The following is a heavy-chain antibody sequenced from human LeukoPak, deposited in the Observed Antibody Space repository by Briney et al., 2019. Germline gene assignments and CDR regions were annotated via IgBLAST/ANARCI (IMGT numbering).Heavy chain of an antibody. CDR3: ARGPNSNWSGLDF. J-gene: IGHJ4*02. D-gene: IGHD6-6*01. V-gene: IGHV3-30*04. Sequence: GGSLRLSCAASGFSFSNYPMQWVRQAPGKGLEWVATISYDGSSRYSAASVKGRFTVSRDNAKNTLYLQVNNLRAEDTAVYYCARGPNSNWSGLDFWGQGTLLTVSS. CDR2: ISYDGSSR. CDR1: GFSFSNYP.